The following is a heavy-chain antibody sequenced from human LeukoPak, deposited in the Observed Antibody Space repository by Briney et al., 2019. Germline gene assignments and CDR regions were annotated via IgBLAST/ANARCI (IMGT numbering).Heavy chain of an antibody. V-gene: IGHV4-4*07. D-gene: IGHD2-15*01. CDR2: IYTSGST. CDR1: GGSISSYY. Sequence: SETLSLTCTVSGGSISSYYWSWIRQPAGKGLEWIGRIYTSGSTNYNPSLKSRVTMSVDTSKNQFSLQLSSVTAADTAVYYCARDFLSRIPNWFDPWGQGTLVTVSS. CDR3: ARDFLSRIPNWFDP. J-gene: IGHJ5*02.